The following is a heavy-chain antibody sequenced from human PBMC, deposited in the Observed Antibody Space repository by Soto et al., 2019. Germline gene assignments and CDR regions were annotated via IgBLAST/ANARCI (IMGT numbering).Heavy chain of an antibody. CDR3: AREHYYDSSGYFFDY. CDR1: GGSISSYY. D-gene: IGHD3-22*01. Sequence: SETLSLTCTVSGGSISSYYWSWIRQPPGKGLEWIGYIYYSGSTNYNPSLKSRVTISVDTSMNQFSLKLSSVTAADTAVYYCAREHYYDSSGYFFDYWGQGTLVTVSS. J-gene: IGHJ4*02. V-gene: IGHV4-59*01. CDR2: IYYSGST.